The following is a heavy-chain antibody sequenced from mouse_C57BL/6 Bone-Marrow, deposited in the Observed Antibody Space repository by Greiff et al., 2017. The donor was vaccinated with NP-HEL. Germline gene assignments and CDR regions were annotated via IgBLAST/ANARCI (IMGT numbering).Heavy chain of an antibody. CDR2: INSDGGRT. Sequence: EVHLVESGGGLVQPGESLKLSCESNEYEFPSHDMSWVRKTPEKRLELVAAINSDGGRTYYPDTMERRFIISRDNTKRTLYLQMSSLRSEDAAFYYCARQKTGGFDYWGQGTTLTVSS. CDR3: ARQKTGGFDY. V-gene: IGHV5-2*01. CDR1: EYEFPSHD. D-gene: IGHD4-1*01. J-gene: IGHJ2*01.